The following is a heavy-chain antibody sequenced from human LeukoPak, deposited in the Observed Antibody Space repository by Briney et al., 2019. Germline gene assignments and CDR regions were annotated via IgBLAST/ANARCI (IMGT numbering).Heavy chain of an antibody. Sequence: ASVKVSCKASGYTFTGYYIHWVRQAPGQGLEWMGWINPNSGGTNYAQKFQGRVTMTRDTSISTAYMELSSLRSEDTAVYYCATYPDGSGYWGQGTLVTVSS. CDR2: INPNSGGT. V-gene: IGHV1-2*02. D-gene: IGHD2-15*01. CDR3: ATYPDGSGY. CDR1: GYTFTGYY. J-gene: IGHJ4*02.